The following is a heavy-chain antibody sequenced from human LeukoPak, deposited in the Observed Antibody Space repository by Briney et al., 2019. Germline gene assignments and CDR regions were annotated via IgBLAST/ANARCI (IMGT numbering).Heavy chain of an antibody. Sequence: ASVKVSCKASVYACTNYDINWLRQAPGQGLEWMGWISAYNGNTNYAQKLQGRVTMTTDTSTSTAYMELRSLRSDDTAVYYCARRVRYYYGSGSYYKYYFDYWGQGTLVTVSS. CDR3: ARRVRYYYGSGSYYKYYFDY. V-gene: IGHV1-18*01. CDR1: VYACTNYD. J-gene: IGHJ4*02. D-gene: IGHD3-10*01. CDR2: ISAYNGNT.